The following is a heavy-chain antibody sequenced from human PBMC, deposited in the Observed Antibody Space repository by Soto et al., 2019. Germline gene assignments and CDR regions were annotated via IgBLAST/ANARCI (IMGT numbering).Heavy chain of an antibody. D-gene: IGHD4-17*01. J-gene: IGHJ4*02. CDR1: LFIVSDNY. Sequence: EVRLVQSGGGLVQPGGSLRLSCAASLFIVSDNYMSWVRQAPGKGLEWVSLIYSGGGTDYAESVKGRFTISRDNSKNTMYLQMKSLQAEDTGIYYCATRMTTAPYWGQGTVVTVSS. CDR2: IYSGGGT. V-gene: IGHV3-66*01. CDR3: ATRMTTAPY.